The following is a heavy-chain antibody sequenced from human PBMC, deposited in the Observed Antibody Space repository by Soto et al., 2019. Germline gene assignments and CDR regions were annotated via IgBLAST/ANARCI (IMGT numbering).Heavy chain of an antibody. J-gene: IGHJ6*02. CDR2: IWYDGSNK. D-gene: IGHD3-22*01. CDR1: GFTFSSYG. CDR3: ARWGYYYDSSGQGGMDV. Sequence: GGPLRLSCAASGFTFSSYGMHWVRQAPGKGLEWVAVIWYDGSNKYYADSVKGRFTISRDNSKNTLYLQMNSLRAEDTAVYYCARWGYYYDSSGQGGMDVWGQGTTVTVSS. V-gene: IGHV3-33*01.